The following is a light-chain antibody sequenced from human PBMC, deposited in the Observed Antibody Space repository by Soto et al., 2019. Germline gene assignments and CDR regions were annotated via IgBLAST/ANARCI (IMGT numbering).Light chain of an antibody. Sequence: QSVLTQPPSASGTPGQRVTISCSGGSSNIGSNTVSWYQQLPGTAPKLLIYSNNQRPSGVPDRFSGSKSGTSASLAISGLQSEDEADYYCAAWDDSLNGRVVFGGGTQLTVL. CDR1: SSNIGSNT. CDR3: AAWDDSLNGRVV. CDR2: SNN. V-gene: IGLV1-44*01. J-gene: IGLJ2*01.